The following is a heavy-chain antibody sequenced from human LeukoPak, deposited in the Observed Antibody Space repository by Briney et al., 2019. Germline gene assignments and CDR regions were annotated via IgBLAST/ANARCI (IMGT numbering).Heavy chain of an antibody. CDR2: TYGHGETT. D-gene: IGHD5-12*01. V-gene: IGHV3-23*01. J-gene: IGHJ4*02. CDR1: GFPFSTYY. CDR3: AKDQRPDSGYDIDY. Sequence: QSGGSLRLSCVASGFPFSTYYMGWVRQPPGKGLEWVSITYGHGETTYYTDSVKGRFTISRDNSKSTLYLQIHSLRAEDTAVYYCAKDQRPDSGYDIDYWGQGTLVTVSS.